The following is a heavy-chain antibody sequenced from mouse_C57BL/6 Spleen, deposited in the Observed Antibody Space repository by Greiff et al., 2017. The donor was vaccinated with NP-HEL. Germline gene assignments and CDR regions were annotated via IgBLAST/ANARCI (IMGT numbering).Heavy chain of an antibody. CDR3: ASYDYWFAY. V-gene: IGHV5-16*01. J-gene: IGHJ3*01. CDR1: GFTFSDYY. CDR2: INYDGSST. Sequence: EVKLMESEGGLVQPGSSMKLSCTASGFTFSDYYMAWVRQVPEKGLEWVANINYDGSSTYYLDSLKSRFIISRDNAKNILYLQMSSLKSEDTATYYCASYDYWFAYWGQGTLVTVSA. D-gene: IGHD2-4*01.